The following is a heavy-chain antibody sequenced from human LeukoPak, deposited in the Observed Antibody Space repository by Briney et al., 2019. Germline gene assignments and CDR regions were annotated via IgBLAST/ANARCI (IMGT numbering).Heavy chain of an antibody. D-gene: IGHD2-8*01. J-gene: IGHJ4*02. CDR1: GGPFSGYY. CDR2: INHSGST. CDR3: AREPIGYCTNGVCYTFDY. Sequence: SETLSLTCAVYGGPFSGYYWRWIRQPPGKGLEWIGEINHSGSTNYNPSLKSRVTISVDTSKNQFSLKLSSVTAADTAVYYCAREPIGYCTNGVCYTFDYWGQGTLVTVSS. V-gene: IGHV4-34*01.